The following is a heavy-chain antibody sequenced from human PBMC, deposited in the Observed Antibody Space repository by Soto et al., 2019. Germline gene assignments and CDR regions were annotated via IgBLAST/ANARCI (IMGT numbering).Heavy chain of an antibody. CDR1: GFTFDDYA. Sequence: GGSLRLSCAASGFTFDDYAMHWVRQAPGKDLEWVSGISWNSGSIGYADSVKGRFTISRDNAKNSLYLQMNSLRAEDTALYYCAKERPPVGAARQGGFDYWGQGTLVTVSS. J-gene: IGHJ4*02. D-gene: IGHD6-6*01. CDR2: ISWNSGSI. CDR3: AKERPPVGAARQGGFDY. V-gene: IGHV3-9*01.